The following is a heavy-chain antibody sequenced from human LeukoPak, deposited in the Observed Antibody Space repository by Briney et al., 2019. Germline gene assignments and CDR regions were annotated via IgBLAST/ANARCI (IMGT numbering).Heavy chain of an antibody. CDR2: ISGSGGST. CDR1: GFTFSSYS. D-gene: IGHD3-22*01. J-gene: IGHJ3*02. CDR3: AKGYYYDSSGYYYATLKSDAFDI. V-gene: IGHV3-23*01. Sequence: AGGSLRLSCAASGFTFSSYSMNWVRQAPGKGLEWVSAISGSGGSTYYADSVKGRFTISRDNSKNTLYLQMNSLRAEDTAVYYCAKGYYYDSSGYYYATLKSDAFDIWGQGTMVTVSS.